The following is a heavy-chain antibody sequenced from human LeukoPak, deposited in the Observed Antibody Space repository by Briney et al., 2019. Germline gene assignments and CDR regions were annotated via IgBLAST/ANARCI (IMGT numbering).Heavy chain of an antibody. V-gene: IGHV3-20*01. CDR3: ARGGIGSSSWYDPFDL. J-gene: IGHJ3*01. D-gene: IGHD6-13*01. Sequence: GGSLRLSCAASGFTFSSYSMNWVRQAPGKGLEWVAGINFNGDSIAYGDSVKGRFTIARDNAKNSLYLQMDSLRPEDTALYHCARGGIGSSSWYDPFDLWGQGTMVTVSS. CDR2: INFNGDSI. CDR1: GFTFSSYS.